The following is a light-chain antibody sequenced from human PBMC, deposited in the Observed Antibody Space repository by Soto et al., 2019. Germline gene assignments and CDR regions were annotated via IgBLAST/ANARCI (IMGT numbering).Light chain of an antibody. V-gene: IGKV1-33*01. CDR2: DAS. CDR3: QQYDNVFT. Sequence: DIQMTQSPSSLSASVGDIVTITCQAIQDITMYLNWYQQKPGKAPKLLIYDASNLQTGVPSRFSGSGYGTDFTFTISSLQPEDIATYYCQQYDNVFTFGQGTRLEIK. CDR1: QDITMY. J-gene: IGKJ5*01.